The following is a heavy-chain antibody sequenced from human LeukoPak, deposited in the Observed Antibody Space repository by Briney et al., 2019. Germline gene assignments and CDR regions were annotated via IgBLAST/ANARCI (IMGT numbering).Heavy chain of an antibody. D-gene: IGHD6-13*01. V-gene: IGHV3-48*02. J-gene: IGHJ4*02. CDR2: ISSSSSTI. CDR3: ARNLAGAQQRINTSDY. Sequence: PGGSLRLSCAASGCTFSTYCMNCVRQDPAKELVWVPYISSSSSTIYYAASVKGRFTISRANSKNTMYLQMYSLRDDDTAVYNCARNLAGAQQRINTSDYWGQGTLVAVSS. CDR1: GCTFSTYC.